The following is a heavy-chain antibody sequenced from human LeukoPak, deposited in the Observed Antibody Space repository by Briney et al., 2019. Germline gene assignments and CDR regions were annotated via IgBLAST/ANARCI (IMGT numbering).Heavy chain of an antibody. CDR3: ARLRYHDFWSGSQGFDI. CDR2: IYYSGST. CDR1: GGSISSSSYY. Sequence: PSETLSLTCTVSGGSISSSSYYWGWIRQPPGKGLEWIGSIYYSGSTYYNPSLKSRVTISVDTSKNQFSLKLSSVTAADTAVYYCARLRYHDFWSGSQGFDIWGQGTMVTVSS. J-gene: IGHJ3*02. D-gene: IGHD3-3*01. V-gene: IGHV4-39*01.